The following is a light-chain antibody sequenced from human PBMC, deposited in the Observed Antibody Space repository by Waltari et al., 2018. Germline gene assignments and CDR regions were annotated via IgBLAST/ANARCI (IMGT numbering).Light chain of an antibody. V-gene: IGLV3-9*01. CDR1: DIGSKD. CDR3: QIWDSRTAV. J-gene: IGLJ3*02. CDR2: KDR. Sequence: SYEVTQPISVSVALGQTARITCGGHDIGSKDVQWYQHLPGQAPVLIMDKDRNRPSGIPERISGSNSGNTATLTISGAQAGDDGDYCQIWDSRTAVFGGGTKLTVL.